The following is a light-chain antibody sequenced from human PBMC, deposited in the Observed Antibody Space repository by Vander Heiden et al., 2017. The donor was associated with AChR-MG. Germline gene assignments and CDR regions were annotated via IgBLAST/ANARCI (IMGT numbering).Light chain of an antibody. V-gene: IGKV3-20*01. Sequence: EIVLTQSPGTLSLSPGERATLSCRASQSVISNFLAWYQQKPGQAPRLLIYGVSSRATGIPDRFSGSGSGTDFTLTISRLEPEDFAVYYWQHDGSSHFFGHRTKVDFK. CDR2: GVS. CDR3: QHDGSSHF. CDR1: QSVISNF. J-gene: IGKJ3*01.